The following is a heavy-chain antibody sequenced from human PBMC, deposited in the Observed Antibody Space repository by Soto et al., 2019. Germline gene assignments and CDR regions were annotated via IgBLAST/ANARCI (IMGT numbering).Heavy chain of an antibody. J-gene: IGHJ3*02. CDR1: GFSLSTSGVG. D-gene: IGHD3-16*01. CDR3: AHRRGSTGAGYDAYDI. CDR2: IYWDDNQ. Sequence: HITLKESGPTLVKPTQTLTLTCIFSGFSLSTSGVGVGWIRQPPGKSLEWLALIYWDDNQRYSPSLKSRLTTTTDATNNQVVLTMTNMVPADAATYYCAHRRGSTGAGYDAYDIWGQGTMVTVSS. V-gene: IGHV2-5*02.